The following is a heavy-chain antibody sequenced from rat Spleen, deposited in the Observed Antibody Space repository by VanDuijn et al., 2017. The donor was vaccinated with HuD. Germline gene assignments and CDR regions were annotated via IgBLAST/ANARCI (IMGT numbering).Heavy chain of an antibody. CDR2: ISYDGTTT. CDR3: AREANIPFHYFDY. Sequence: EVQLVESGGGVVQPGRSLKFSCVASGFTFSDYNMAWVRQAPKKGLEWVTTISYDGTTTYYRDSVKGRFTIFRDNAKSTLYLQMDSLRSEDTATYYCAREANIPFHYFDYWGQGVMVTVSS. CDR1: GFTFSDYN. D-gene: IGHD1-5*01. V-gene: IGHV5-7*01. J-gene: IGHJ2*01.